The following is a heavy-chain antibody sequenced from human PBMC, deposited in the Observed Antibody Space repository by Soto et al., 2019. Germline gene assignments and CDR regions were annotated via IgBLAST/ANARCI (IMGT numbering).Heavy chain of an antibody. CDR2: ISAYNGNT. J-gene: IGHJ4*02. D-gene: IGHD2-2*01. CDR1: GYTFTSYG. CDR3: ARDRGVVVVTGAVNTFDY. Sequence: ASVKVSCKASGYTFTSYGISWVRQAPGQGLEWMGWISAYNGNTNYAQKLQGRVTMTTDTSTSTAYMELRSLRSDDTAVYYCARDRGVVVVTGAVNTFDYWGQGTLVTVSS. V-gene: IGHV1-18*01.